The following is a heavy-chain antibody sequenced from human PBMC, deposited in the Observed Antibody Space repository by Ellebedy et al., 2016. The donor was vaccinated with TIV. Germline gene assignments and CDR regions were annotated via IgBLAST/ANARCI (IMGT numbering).Heavy chain of an antibody. J-gene: IGHJ5*02. CDR3: ARQKGVVPAAMSWFDP. CDR2: IYPGDSDT. Sequence: KVSCKGSGYSFTNYWIVWVRQMPGKGLEWMGIIYPGDSDTRYSPSFQGQVTISADKSISTAYLQWRSLKASDTAMYYCARQKGVVPAAMSWFDPWGQGTLVTVSS. CDR1: GYSFTNYW. D-gene: IGHD2-2*01. V-gene: IGHV5-51*01.